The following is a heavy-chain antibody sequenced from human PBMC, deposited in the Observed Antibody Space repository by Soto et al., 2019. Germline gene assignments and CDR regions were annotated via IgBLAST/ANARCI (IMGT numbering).Heavy chain of an antibody. CDR3: SINGRPEEDCSGGSCYSVFFQH. CDR1: GFTFDTYA. V-gene: IGHV3-23*01. D-gene: IGHD2-15*01. CDR2: IGGTSGRA. Sequence: PGGSLRLSCVASGFTFDTYAMSWVRQAPGKGLERVATIGGTSGRAYYADSMKCRFTISRDNSNSTLYLQLNSLRAEDSALYYCSINGRPEEDCSGGSCYSVFFQHWGQGTLVTVSS. J-gene: IGHJ1*01.